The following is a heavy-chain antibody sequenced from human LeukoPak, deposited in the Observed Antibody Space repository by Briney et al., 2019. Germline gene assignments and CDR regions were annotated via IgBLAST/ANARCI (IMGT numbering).Heavy chain of an antibody. Sequence: PSETLSLTCTVSGGSINSYYWSWIRQPPGKGLEWIGYISYTGGETNYNPSLKSRLPISVDTSKNQFSLMLTSVTAADTAVYYCARQPGGTAAFDIWAQGTMVTVSS. CDR2: ISYTGGET. CDR3: ARQPGGTAAFDI. J-gene: IGHJ3*02. V-gene: IGHV4-59*08. CDR1: GGSINSYY. D-gene: IGHD1-14*01.